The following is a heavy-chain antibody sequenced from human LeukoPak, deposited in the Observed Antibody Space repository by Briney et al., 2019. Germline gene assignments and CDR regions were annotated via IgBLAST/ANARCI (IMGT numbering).Heavy chain of an antibody. D-gene: IGHD1-26*01. J-gene: IGHJ4*02. Sequence: PGGSLRLSCAASGFTFDDYAMHWVRQAPGKGLEWVSGISWNSGSIGYADSVKGRFTISRDNAKNSLYLQMNSLRAGDTALYYCAKGDSGSYVRPADYWGQGTLVTVSS. CDR1: GFTFDDYA. CDR3: AKGDSGSYVRPADY. CDR2: ISWNSGSI. V-gene: IGHV3-9*01.